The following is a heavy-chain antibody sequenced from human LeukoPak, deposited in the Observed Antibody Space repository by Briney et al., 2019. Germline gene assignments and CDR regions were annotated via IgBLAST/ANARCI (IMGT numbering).Heavy chain of an antibody. D-gene: IGHD2-15*01. Sequence: GGSLRLSCAASGFTFNTYAMSWVREAPGKRLEWVSAISASDPGTYYADSVKGRFTISRDNSKNTLFLQMNSLRAEDTAVYYCAKAPAASCIGSNCYHFDWWGQGTLVTVSS. J-gene: IGHJ4*02. CDR3: AKAPAASCIGSNCYHFDW. CDR1: GFTFNTYA. V-gene: IGHV3-23*01. CDR2: ISASDPGT.